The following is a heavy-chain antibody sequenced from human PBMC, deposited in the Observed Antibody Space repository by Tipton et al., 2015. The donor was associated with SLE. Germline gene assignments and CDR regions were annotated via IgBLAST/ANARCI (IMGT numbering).Heavy chain of an antibody. J-gene: IGHJ6*03. Sequence: TLSLTCTVSAGSISSYYWSWIRQPPGKGLEWIGDIYYSGSTNYNPSLKSRVTISIDTSKNHFSLKVNSVTAADTAVYYCARGYYYYMDVWGKGTTVTASS. V-gene: IGHV4-59*07. CDR1: AGSISSYY. CDR3: ARGYYYYMDV. CDR2: IYYSGST.